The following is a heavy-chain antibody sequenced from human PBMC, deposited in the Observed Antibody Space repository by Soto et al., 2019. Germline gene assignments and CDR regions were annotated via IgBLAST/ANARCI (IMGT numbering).Heavy chain of an antibody. CDR2: VNHSGST. CDR3: ARGRNYDYVWGSYRRFDY. V-gene: IGHV4-34*01. D-gene: IGHD3-16*02. CDR1: GGSFSGYY. Sequence: QVQLQQWGAGLLKPSETLSLTCAVYGGSFSGYYWSWIRQPPGKGLEWIGEVNHSGSTNYNPPLKIRVTITVATAKNQFSLKLSSVTAADSAVYYCARGRNYDYVWGSYRRFDYWGQGTLVTVSS. J-gene: IGHJ4*02.